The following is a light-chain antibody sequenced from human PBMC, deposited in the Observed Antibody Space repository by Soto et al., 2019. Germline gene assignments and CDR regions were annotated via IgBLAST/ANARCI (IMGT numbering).Light chain of an antibody. V-gene: IGKV3-15*01. CDR2: GAS. Sequence: EIVMTQSPATLSVSPGERATLSCRASQSVSSNLAWYQKKPGQTPRLLVYGASTRATGIPARFSGSGSETEFTLTISSLRSEDFAVYYCQQYNNWWTFGQGTKVEIK. J-gene: IGKJ1*01. CDR3: QQYNNWWT. CDR1: QSVSSN.